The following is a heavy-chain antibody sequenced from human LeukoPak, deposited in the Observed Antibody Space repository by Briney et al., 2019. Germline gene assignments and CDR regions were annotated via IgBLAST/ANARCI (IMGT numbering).Heavy chain of an antibody. CDR3: ARESFDY. Sequence: GGSLRLSCTASGFSFSGHWMHWARQLPGKGLVWVSRISPTGSTTSYADSVKGRFTISRDNAKNSLYLQMNSLRDEDTAVYYCARESFDYWGQGTLVTVSS. V-gene: IGHV3-74*01. CDR2: ISPTGSTT. CDR1: GFSFSGHW. J-gene: IGHJ4*02.